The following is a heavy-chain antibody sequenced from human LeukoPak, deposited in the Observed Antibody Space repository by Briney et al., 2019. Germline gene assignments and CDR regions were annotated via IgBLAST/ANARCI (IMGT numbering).Heavy chain of an antibody. CDR2: ISGSSSYI. V-gene: IGHV3-21*01. J-gene: IGHJ6*03. D-gene: IGHD2/OR15-2a*01. CDR3: ARDFYGYYYYYYMDV. Sequence: GGSLRLSCAASGFTFSGYDMNWVRQAPGKGLEWVSSISGSSSYIYYADSMKGRFTISRDNAKNSLYLQMNSLRAEDTAVYYCARDFYGYYYYYYMDVWGKGTTVTVSS. CDR1: GFTFSGYD.